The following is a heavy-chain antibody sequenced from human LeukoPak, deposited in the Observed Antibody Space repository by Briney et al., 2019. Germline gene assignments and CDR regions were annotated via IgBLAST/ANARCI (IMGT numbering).Heavy chain of an antibody. CDR1: GFTFSSYS. V-gene: IGHV3-48*04. J-gene: IGHJ1*01. D-gene: IGHD3-10*01. CDR2: ISSSSSTI. CDR3: AREPNYYGSGS. Sequence: GGSLRLSWAASGFTFSSYSMNWVRQAPGKGLGWVSYISSSSSTIYYADSVKGRFTISRDNAKNSLYLQMNSPRAEDTAVYYCAREPNYYGSGSGGQGTLVTVSS.